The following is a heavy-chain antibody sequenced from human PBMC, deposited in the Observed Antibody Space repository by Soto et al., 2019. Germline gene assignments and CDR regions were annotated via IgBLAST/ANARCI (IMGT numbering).Heavy chain of an antibody. CDR1: GYTFTTYG. J-gene: IGHJ4*01. CDR3: ARVVKAGDYGDYGRYYFDY. V-gene: IGHV1-18*04. D-gene: IGHD4-17*01. CDR2: ISAYSGNT. Sequence: QVQLVQSGAEVKKPGASVKVSCKASGYTFTTYGITWVRQAPGQGLEWMGWISAYSGNTNYAQKLQGRPTVTTDTSTNTAYMDLRGLRSDDTTVYYCARVVKAGDYGDYGRYYFDYWGHGTLVTVSS.